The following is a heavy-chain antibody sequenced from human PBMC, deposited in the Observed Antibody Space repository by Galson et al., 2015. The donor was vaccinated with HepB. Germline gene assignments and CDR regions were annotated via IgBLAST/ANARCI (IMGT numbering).Heavy chain of an antibody. V-gene: IGHV3-23*01. Sequence: SLRLSCAASCFLFPPYAMSWVRQAPGKGLEWVSTISGSGGSTHYADSVKGRFTISRDNSKNTVYLQMNSLRAEDTALYYCAKGWVPATLIDSWGQGTLITVSS. CDR2: ISGSGGST. CDR3: AKGWVPATLIDS. D-gene: IGHD1-26*01. J-gene: IGHJ4*02. CDR1: CFLFPPYA.